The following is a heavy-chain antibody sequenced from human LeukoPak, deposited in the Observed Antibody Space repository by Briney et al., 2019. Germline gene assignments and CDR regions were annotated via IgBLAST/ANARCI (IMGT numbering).Heavy chain of an antibody. Sequence: GASVKVSCKASGGTFSSYAISWVRQAPGQGLEWMGGIIPIFGTANYAQKFQGRVTITTDESTSTAYMELSSLRSEDTAVYYCARDCSGGSCLNAFDIWGQGTMVTVSS. CDR3: ARDCSGGSCLNAFDI. CDR2: IIPIFGTA. V-gene: IGHV1-69*05. J-gene: IGHJ3*02. CDR1: GGTFSSYA. D-gene: IGHD2-15*01.